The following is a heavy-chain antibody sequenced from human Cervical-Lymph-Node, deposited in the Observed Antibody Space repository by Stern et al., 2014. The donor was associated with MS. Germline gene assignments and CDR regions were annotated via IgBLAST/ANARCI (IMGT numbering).Heavy chain of an antibody. J-gene: IGHJ5*02. V-gene: IGHV3-30*18. D-gene: IGHD1-20*01. CDR1: GFTFSAYG. CDR3: AKGDNWRRLNP. CDR2: ISADGTLK. Sequence: QVQLVESGGGVVQPGRSLRLSCAASGFTFSAYGMHLVRQAPGTGLEWVAVISADGTLKFYGDSVKGRFTISHDNSKNTLLSHMDSLRAEDTAVYYCAKGDNWRRLNPWGQGTLVTVSS.